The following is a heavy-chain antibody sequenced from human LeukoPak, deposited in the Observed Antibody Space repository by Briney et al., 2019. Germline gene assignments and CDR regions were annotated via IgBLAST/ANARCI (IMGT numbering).Heavy chain of an antibody. CDR2: IYYSGST. V-gene: IGHV4-39*07. CDR1: GGSVSISSYY. Sequence: PSETLSLTCTVSGGSVSISSYYWGWIRQPPGKGLEWIGSIYYSGSTYYNPSLKSRVTISVDTSKNQFSLKLNSVTAADTAVYYCARGGPNDYGDYVGFDYWGQGTLVTVSS. J-gene: IGHJ4*02. D-gene: IGHD4-17*01. CDR3: ARGGPNDYGDYVGFDY.